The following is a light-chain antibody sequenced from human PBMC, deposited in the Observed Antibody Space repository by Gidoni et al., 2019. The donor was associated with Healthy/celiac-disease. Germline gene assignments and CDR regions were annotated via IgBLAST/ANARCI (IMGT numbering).Light chain of an antibody. Sequence: DIQMTQSPASLSASVGARVTITCRASPSISSYLNWYQQEPGKAPKLLIYAAASLQSGVPSRFSGSGSGTDFTLTISSLQPVEFATYYCQQSYSTPPWTFGQGTKVEIK. CDR2: AAA. J-gene: IGKJ1*01. CDR1: PSISSY. CDR3: QQSYSTPPWT. V-gene: IGKV1-39*01.